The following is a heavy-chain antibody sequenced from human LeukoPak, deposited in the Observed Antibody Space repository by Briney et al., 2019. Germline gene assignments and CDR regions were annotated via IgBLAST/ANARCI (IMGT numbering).Heavy chain of an antibody. CDR2: INTNAGNP. CDR3: ASPEYSSSWYARLSF. CDR1: GYTFTSYA. D-gene: IGHD6-13*01. V-gene: IGHV7-4-1*02. J-gene: IGHJ4*02. Sequence: ASVKVSCKASGYTFTSYAMNWVRQAPGQGLEWMGWINTNAGNPTYAQGFTGRFVFSLDTSVSTAYLQISSLKAEDTAVYYCASPEYSSSWYARLSFWGQGTLVTVSS.